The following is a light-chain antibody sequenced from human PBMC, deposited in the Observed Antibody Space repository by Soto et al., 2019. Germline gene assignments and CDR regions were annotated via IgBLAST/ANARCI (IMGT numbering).Light chain of an antibody. CDR1: QTADKW. V-gene: IGKV1-5*01. CDR2: DAS. Sequence: DIQVTQSPSTLSASVGDRVIIACRASQTADKWVAWYQQKPGKAPNVLIYDASRLESGVPSRFSGSGSGTLFTLTISNLQPDDFATYYWQQYNDYPYTFGQGTKVEI. J-gene: IGKJ2*01. CDR3: QQYNDYPYT.